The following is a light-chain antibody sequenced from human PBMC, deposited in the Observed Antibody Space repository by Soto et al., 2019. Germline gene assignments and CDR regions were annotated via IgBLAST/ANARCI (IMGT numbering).Light chain of an antibody. V-gene: IGKV3-20*01. J-gene: IGKJ3*01. CDR3: QQYGSSQFT. Sequence: EIVLMQSPGTLSLSPGEGATLSCRASQSVNNNYLAWYQQRPGQAPTVLIFDTSRRATGVPDMFSGSGSGTNFTLRISRVEPDDFAVYYCQQYGSSQFTFGPGTKVNIK. CDR1: QSVNNNY. CDR2: DTS.